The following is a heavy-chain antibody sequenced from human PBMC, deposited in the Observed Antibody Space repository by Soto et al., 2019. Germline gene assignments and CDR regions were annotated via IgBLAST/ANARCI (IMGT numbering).Heavy chain of an antibody. J-gene: IGHJ5*02. CDR2: IYYSGST. D-gene: IGHD6-25*01. CDR3: ARGRWPSGGFDP. Sequence: PSETLSLTCTVSGGSISSGGYYWSWIRQHPGKGLEWIGYIYYSGSTYYNPSLKSRVTISVDTSKNQFSLKLSSVTAADTAVYYCARGRWPSGGFDPWGQGTLVTVSS. V-gene: IGHV4-31*03. CDR1: GGSISSGGYY.